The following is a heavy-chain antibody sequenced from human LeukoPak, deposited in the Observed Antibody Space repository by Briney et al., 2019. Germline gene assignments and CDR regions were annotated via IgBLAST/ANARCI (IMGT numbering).Heavy chain of an antibody. CDR1: GFTFSNYA. D-gene: IGHD2-2*01. V-gene: IGHV3-33*01. CDR2: IWYDGTNK. Sequence: GRSLRLSCAASGFTFSNYAIHWVRQAPGKGLEWVAVIWYDGTNKFYADSVKGRFTISRDNSKNTLYLQMSSLRAEDTAVYYCARDGKSAAMDYYGMDVWGQGTTVTVSS. J-gene: IGHJ6*02. CDR3: ARDGKSAAMDYYGMDV.